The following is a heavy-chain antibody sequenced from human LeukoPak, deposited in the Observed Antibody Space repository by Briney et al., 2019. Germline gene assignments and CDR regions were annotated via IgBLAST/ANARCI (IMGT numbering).Heavy chain of an antibody. D-gene: IGHD3-22*01. V-gene: IGHV1-18*01. J-gene: IGHJ4*02. Sequence: GASVKVSCKASGYIFNSYGISWVRQAPGQGLEWMGWIDTYKGDTNYPQKFQGRVTMTTETSTSTAYMELRSLRSDDTAVYYCAREGHYDSSGYPPDYWGQGTLVTVSS. CDR3: AREGHYDSSGYPPDY. CDR1: GYIFNSYG. CDR2: IDTYKGDT.